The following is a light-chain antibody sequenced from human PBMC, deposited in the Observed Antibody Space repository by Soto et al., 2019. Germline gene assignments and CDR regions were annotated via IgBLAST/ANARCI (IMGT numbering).Light chain of an antibody. CDR2: EVS. Sequence: HSALNQAASGFGSPGQSIAISFPGTSSDVGAYDFVSWYQQHPDKAPKLLIYEVSNRPSGVSDRFSGSKSVNTATLTISGLQAEDEADYYSSSHTTRNPRVFGTGTKVTVL. CDR1: SSDVGAYDF. CDR3: SSHTTRNPRV. V-gene: IGLV2-14*03. J-gene: IGLJ1*01.